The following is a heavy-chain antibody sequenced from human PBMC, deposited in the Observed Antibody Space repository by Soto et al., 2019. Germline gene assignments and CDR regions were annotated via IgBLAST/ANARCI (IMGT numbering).Heavy chain of an antibody. D-gene: IGHD6-13*01. J-gene: IGHJ4*02. V-gene: IGHV3-74*01. CDR1: GFTFSSYW. Sequence: PGGSLRLSCAVSGFTFSSYWMHWVRQAPGKGLVWVSRTSPDGNEIAYADSVKGRFTISRDNAKDTLYLQMNSLRTEDTAIYYCVRGLAGTSDYWGRGT. CDR3: VRGLAGTSDY. CDR2: TSPDGNEI.